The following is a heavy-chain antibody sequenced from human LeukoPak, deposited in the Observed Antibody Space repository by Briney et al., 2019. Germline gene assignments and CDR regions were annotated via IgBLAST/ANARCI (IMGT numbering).Heavy chain of an antibody. CDR3: ARGLEWELWY. CDR2: INTWGDGT. D-gene: IGHD1-26*01. CDR1: GYSFTRYS. J-gene: IGHJ4*02. Sequence: ASVKVSCKASGYSFTRYSIHWMRQAPGQGLEWMGIINTWGDGTHFAQKFQGRVTMTRDTSISTAYMELSRLRSDDTAVYYCARGLEWELWYWGQGTLVTVSS. V-gene: IGHV1-2*02.